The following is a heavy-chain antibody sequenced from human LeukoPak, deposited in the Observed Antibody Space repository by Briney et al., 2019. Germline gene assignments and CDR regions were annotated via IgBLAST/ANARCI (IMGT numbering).Heavy chain of an antibody. CDR1: GGTVSRCSYY. CDR3: ARHITIFGVVIKGGSYYFDY. J-gene: IGHJ4*02. CDR2: IYYSGST. Sequence: SETLSLTCTVSGGTVSRCSYYWGWIRQPPGKGLEWIGSIYYSGSTYYNPSLKSRVTISLDTSKNQFSLKLSSVTAADTAVYYCARHITIFGVVIKGGSYYFDYWGQGTLVTVSS. D-gene: IGHD3-3*01. V-gene: IGHV4-39*01.